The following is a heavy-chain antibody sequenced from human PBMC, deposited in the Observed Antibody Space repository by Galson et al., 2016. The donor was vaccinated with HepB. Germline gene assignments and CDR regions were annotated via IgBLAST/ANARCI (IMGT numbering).Heavy chain of an antibody. J-gene: IGHJ3*02. Sequence: TLSLTCPVVGGSITSVGSYWHWIRQHPGKGLEWIGYSHNSGTTLYNPSPKSRVTLSVDTSKNQFSLKVTSVTAADPGVYYCARDRFVPTTAHDAFDICGLGTLVTVSS. CDR1: GGSITSVGSY. CDR3: ARDRFVPTTAHDAFDI. V-gene: IGHV4-31*03. D-gene: IGHD1-14*01. CDR2: SHNSGTT.